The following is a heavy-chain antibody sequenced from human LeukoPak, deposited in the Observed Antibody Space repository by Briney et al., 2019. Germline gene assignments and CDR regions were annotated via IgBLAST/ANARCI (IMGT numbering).Heavy chain of an antibody. CDR2: ISSDGSST. CDR1: GFTFSSYW. V-gene: IGHV3-74*01. J-gene: IGHJ6*03. CDR3: ARLRSWLNYYYYMDV. D-gene: IGHD6-13*01. Sequence: GGSLRLSCAASGFTFSSYWMHWVRQAPGKGLVWVSRISSDGSSTTYADSVKGRFTISRDNAKNTLYLQMNSLRAEDTAVYYCARLRSWLNYYYYMDVWGKGTTVTVSS.